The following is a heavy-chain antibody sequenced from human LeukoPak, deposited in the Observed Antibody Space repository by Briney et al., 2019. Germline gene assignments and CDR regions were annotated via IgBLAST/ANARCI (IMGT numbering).Heavy chain of an antibody. CDR2: INPNSGGT. D-gene: IGHD3-3*01. CDR3: ARDAEPLRFLEWFPTNY. V-gene: IGHV1-2*02. Sequence: GASVKVSCKASGYTFTGYYMHWVRQAPGQGLEWMGWINPNSGGTNYAQKFQGRVTMTRDTSIGTAYMELSRLRSDDTAVYYCARDAEPLRFLEWFPTNYWGQGTLVTVSS. CDR1: GYTFTGYY. J-gene: IGHJ4*02.